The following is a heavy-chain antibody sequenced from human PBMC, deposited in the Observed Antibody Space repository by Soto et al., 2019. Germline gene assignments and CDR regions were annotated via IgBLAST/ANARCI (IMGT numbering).Heavy chain of an antibody. D-gene: IGHD2-2*02. Sequence: QVQLVQSGAEVKKPGASVKVSCKASGYTFTGYYMHWVRQAPGQGLEWMGWINPNSGGTNYAQKFQGWVTMTRDTSISTAYMELSRLRSDDTAVYYCARGTWEYQLLYKLGWYFDLWGRGTLVTVSS. CDR1: GYTFTGYY. V-gene: IGHV1-2*04. J-gene: IGHJ2*01. CDR2: INPNSGGT. CDR3: ARGTWEYQLLYKLGWYFDL.